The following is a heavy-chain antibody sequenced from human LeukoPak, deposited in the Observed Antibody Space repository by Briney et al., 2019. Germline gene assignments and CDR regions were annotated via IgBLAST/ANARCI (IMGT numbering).Heavy chain of an antibody. CDR3: AGLVGRYSSGLYYYYFDY. CDR2: MYLSGTT. V-gene: IGHV4-4*02. Sequence: SGTLSLTCTVSGDSINSLDLWSRVRQPPGKGLEWIGEMYLSGTTHSNPSVKSRVTISIDKSKNQFFLNLSSVTAADTAVYYCAGLVGRYSSGLYYYYFDYWGQGTLVTVSS. D-gene: IGHD3-22*01. J-gene: IGHJ4*02. CDR1: GDSINSLDL.